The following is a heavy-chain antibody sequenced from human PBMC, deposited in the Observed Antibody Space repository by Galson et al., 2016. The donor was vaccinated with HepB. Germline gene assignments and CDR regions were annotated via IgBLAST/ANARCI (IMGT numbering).Heavy chain of an antibody. Sequence: SLRLSCATSGFTFADYAMTWFRQTPGKGLEWVGFIRSQTYGGTTDYAASVEGRFTISRDDSKSIVYQQMNSLKTEDTALYYCTRLSGYTYGHDFDYWGQGTLVTVSS. V-gene: IGHV3-49*03. D-gene: IGHD5-18*01. J-gene: IGHJ4*02. CDR1: GFTFADYA. CDR3: TRLSGYTYGHDFDY. CDR2: IRSQTYGGTT.